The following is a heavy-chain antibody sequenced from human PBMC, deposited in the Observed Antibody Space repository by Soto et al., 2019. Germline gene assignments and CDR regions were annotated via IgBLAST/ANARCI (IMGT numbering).Heavy chain of an antibody. CDR2: INQDGGEK. CDR3: ARGPFTVIDS. D-gene: IGHD4-17*01. Sequence: PGGSLRLSGEASGFIFSNYCMSWVRQAPGKGLEWVANINQDGGEKYYVDSVKGRFTISRDNAKNSLYLQLSSLRVDDMAVYYCARGPFTVIDSWGQGTLVTVSS. CDR1: GFIFSNYC. J-gene: IGHJ5*01. V-gene: IGHV3-7*01.